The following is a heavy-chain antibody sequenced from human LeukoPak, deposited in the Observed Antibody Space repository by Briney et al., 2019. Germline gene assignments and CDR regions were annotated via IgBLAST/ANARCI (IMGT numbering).Heavy chain of an antibody. CDR2: IWYDGSNK. Sequence: GGSLRLSCAASGFTFSSYGMHWVRQAPGKGLEWVAVIWYDGSNKYYADSVKGRFTISRDNSKNTLYLQMNSLRAEDTAVYYCARDGSGSYYKPGAFDIWGQGTMVTVSS. CDR3: ARDGSGSYYKPGAFDI. J-gene: IGHJ3*02. CDR1: GFTFSSYG. D-gene: IGHD3-10*01. V-gene: IGHV3-33*01.